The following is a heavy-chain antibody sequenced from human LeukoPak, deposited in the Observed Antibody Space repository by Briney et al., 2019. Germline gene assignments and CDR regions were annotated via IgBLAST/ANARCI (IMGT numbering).Heavy chain of an antibody. CDR1: GFTFSSYW. CDR3: ARDFRIYGMDV. CDR2: INSDGSST. Sequence: GGSLRLSCAASGFTFSSYWMHWVRQAPGKGLVWVSRINSDGSSTSYADSVKGRSTISRDNAKNTLYLQMNRLRAEDTAVYYCARDFRIYGMDVWGQGTTVTVSS. V-gene: IGHV3-74*01. J-gene: IGHJ6*02.